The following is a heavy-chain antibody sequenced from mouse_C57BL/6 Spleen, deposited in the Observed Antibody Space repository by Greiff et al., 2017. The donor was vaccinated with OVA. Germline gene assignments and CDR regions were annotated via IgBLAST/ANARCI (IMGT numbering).Heavy chain of an antibody. D-gene: IGHD2-4*01. CDR2: ISYDGSN. J-gene: IGHJ2*01. Sequence: DVKLQESGPGLVKPSQSLSLTCSVTGYSITSGYYWNWIRQFPGNKLEWMGYISYDGSNNYNPSLKNRISITRDTSKNQFFLKLNSVTTEDTATYYCARAYDYDDYWGQGTTLTVSS. V-gene: IGHV3-6*01. CDR3: ARAYDYDDY. CDR1: GYSITSGYY.